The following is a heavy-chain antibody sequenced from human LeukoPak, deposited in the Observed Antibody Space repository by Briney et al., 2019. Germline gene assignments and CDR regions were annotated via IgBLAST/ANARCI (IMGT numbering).Heavy chain of an antibody. V-gene: IGHV4-59*12. D-gene: IGHD6-6*01. CDR2: IYYSGST. CDR1: GGSISSYY. J-gene: IGHJ6*03. Sequence: PSETLSLTCTVSGGSISSYYWSWIRQPPGKGLEWIGYIYYSGSTNYNPSLKSRVTMSVDTSKNQFSLKLSSVTAADTAVYYCARDLVVAARNNDRGHYYYYYYMDVWGKGTTVTVSS. CDR3: ARDLVVAARNNDRGHYYYYYYMDV.